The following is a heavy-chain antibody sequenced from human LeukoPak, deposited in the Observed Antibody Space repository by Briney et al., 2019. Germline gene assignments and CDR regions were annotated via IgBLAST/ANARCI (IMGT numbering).Heavy chain of an antibody. J-gene: IGHJ6*02. CDR2: IYSGGST. CDR1: GFTVSSNY. CDR3: ARDDTGSRGNRVGMDV. Sequence: PGGSLRLSCAASGFTVSSNYMSWVRQAPGKGLEWVSVIYSGGSTYYADSVKGRFTISRDNSKNTLYLQMNSLRAEDTAVYYCARDDTGSRGNRVGMDVWGQGTTVTVSS. D-gene: IGHD2-15*01. V-gene: IGHV3-66*01.